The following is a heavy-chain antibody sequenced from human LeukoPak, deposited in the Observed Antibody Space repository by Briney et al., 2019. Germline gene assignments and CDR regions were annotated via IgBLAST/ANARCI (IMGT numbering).Heavy chain of an antibody. CDR1: GFTVSNTY. V-gene: IGHV3-53*01. CDR3: ARVGWELLRYFDY. D-gene: IGHD1-26*01. J-gene: IGHJ4*02. CDR2: IYSGGST. Sequence: PGGSLRLSCAASGFTVSNTYMSWVRQPPGKGLEWVSVIYSGGSTYYADSVKGRFTISRDNSKNTLYLQMNSLRAEDTAVYYCARVGWELLRYFDYWGQGTLVTVSS.